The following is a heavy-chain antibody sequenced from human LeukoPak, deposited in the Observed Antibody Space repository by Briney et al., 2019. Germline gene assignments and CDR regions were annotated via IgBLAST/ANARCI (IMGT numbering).Heavy chain of an antibody. CDR1: GWSFSGHY. D-gene: IGHD3-22*01. V-gene: IGHV4-34*01. J-gene: IGHJ4*02. CDR3: AFGGSYYYDSSGYYTLDY. Sequence: PSETLSLTCAVYGWSFSGHYWSWIRQPPGKGLEWIWDINHSGSTNYNPSLQSRVTISVDTSKNQFSLKLTSLTAADTAVYYCAFGGSYYYDSSGYYTLDYWGQGTLVTVSS. CDR2: INHSGST.